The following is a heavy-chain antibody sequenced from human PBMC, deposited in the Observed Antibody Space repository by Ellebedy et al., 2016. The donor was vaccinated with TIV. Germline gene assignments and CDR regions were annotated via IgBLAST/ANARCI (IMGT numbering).Heavy chain of an antibody. CDR1: GFTFSKSA. CDR3: VKGPNLSV. D-gene: IGHD2/OR15-2a*01. CDR2: IGDVGLTT. V-gene: IGHV3-23*01. J-gene: IGHJ4*02. Sequence: GGSLRLSCAASGFTFSKSAMAWVRQAPGKGLEWVSTIGDVGLTTYYADSVKGRFTISRDNSKNPLYLEMTSLTAEDTAVYYCVKGPNLSVWGQGTRATVSS.